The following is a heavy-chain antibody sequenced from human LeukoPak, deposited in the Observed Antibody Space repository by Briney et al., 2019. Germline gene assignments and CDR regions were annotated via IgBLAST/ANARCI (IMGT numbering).Heavy chain of an antibody. J-gene: IGHJ6*02. Sequence: SVKVSCKASGGTFSSYAISWVRQAPGQGLEWMGGIIPIFGTANYAQKFQGRVTITADESTSTAYMELSSLRSEDTAVYYRAGGYDLGYYYYYGMDVWGQGTTVTVSS. V-gene: IGHV1-69*13. CDR1: GGTFSSYA. CDR2: IIPIFGTA. CDR3: AGGYDLGYYYYYGMDV. D-gene: IGHD5-12*01.